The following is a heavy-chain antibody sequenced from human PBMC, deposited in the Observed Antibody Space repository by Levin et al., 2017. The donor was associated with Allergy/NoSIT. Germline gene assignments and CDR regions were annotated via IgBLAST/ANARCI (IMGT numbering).Heavy chain of an antibody. CDR2: ISSSSSYT. CDR3: ARMGDSSGYLFDY. J-gene: IGHJ4*02. D-gene: IGHD3-22*01. Sequence: GGSLRLSCAASGFTFSDYYMSWIRQAPGKGLEWVSYISSSSSYTNYADSVKGRFTISRDNAKNSLYLQMNSLRAEDTAVYYCARMGDSSGYLFDYWGQGTLVTVSS. V-gene: IGHV3-11*03. CDR1: GFTFSDYY.